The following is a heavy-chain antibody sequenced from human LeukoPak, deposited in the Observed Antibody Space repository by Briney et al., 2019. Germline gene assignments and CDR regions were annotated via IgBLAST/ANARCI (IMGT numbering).Heavy chain of an antibody. CDR2: ISSSSSYI. D-gene: IGHD3-10*01. V-gene: IGHV3-21*01. Sequence: GGSLRLSCAASGFTFRNYAVSWVRQAPGKGLEWVSSISSSSSYIYYADSVKGRFTISRDNAKNSLYLQMDSLRAEDTAMYFCTRDSGSGSYIRWGQGTLVTVSS. J-gene: IGHJ4*02. CDR3: TRDSGSGSYIR. CDR1: GFTFRNYA.